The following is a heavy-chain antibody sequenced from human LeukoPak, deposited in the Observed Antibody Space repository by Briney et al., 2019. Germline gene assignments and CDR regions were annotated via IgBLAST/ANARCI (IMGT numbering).Heavy chain of an antibody. J-gene: IGHJ6*03. CDR2: IRYDGSNK. CDR3: ARAVGDTAPKFGGYYYYMDV. V-gene: IGHV3-30*02. Sequence: PGGSLRLSCAASGFTFSSYGMHWVRQAPGKGLEWVAFIRYDGSNKYYADSVKGRFTISRDNSKNTLYLQMNSLRAEDTAVYYCARAVGDTAPKFGGYYYYMDVWGKGTTVTISS. D-gene: IGHD5-18*01. CDR1: GFTFSSYG.